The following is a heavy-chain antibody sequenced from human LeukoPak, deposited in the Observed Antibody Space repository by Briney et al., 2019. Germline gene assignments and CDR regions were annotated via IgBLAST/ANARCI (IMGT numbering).Heavy chain of an antibody. D-gene: IGHD5-18*01. CDR3: ALQLFTAGYMDV. CDR2: ISSSGSTI. Sequence: GGSLRLSCAASGFTFSSYEMNWVRQAPGKGLEWVSYISSSGSTIYYADSVKGRFTISRDNAKNSLYLQMNSLRAEDTAVYYCALQLFTAGYMDVWGKGTTVTVSS. CDR1: GFTFSSYE. J-gene: IGHJ6*03. V-gene: IGHV3-48*03.